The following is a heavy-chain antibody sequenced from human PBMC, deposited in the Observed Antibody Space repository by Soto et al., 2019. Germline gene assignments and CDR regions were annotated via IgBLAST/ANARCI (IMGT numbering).Heavy chain of an antibody. Sequence: GGSLRLSCAASGFTFSDYYMSWIRQAPGKGLEWVSYISSSGSTIYYADSVKGRFTISRDNAKNSLYLQMNSLRAEDTAVYYCAKDSGSGRYYIFEWWGQGTPVTVSS. J-gene: IGHJ4*02. V-gene: IGHV3-11*04. CDR3: AKDSGSGRYYIFEW. CDR2: ISSSGSTI. D-gene: IGHD3-10*01. CDR1: GFTFSDYY.